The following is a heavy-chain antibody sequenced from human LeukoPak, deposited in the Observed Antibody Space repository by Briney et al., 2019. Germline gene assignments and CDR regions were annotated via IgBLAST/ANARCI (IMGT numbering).Heavy chain of an antibody. Sequence: SETLSLTCAVYGGSFSGYYWSWIRQPPGKGLEWIGEINHSGGTNYNPSLKSRVTISVDTSKTQFSLKVTSVTAADTAVYYCARAPRDRGYCGATSCFEYMDVWGRGTTVTISS. D-gene: IGHD2-2*01. J-gene: IGHJ6*03. CDR1: GGSFSGYY. CDR2: INHSGGT. CDR3: ARAPRDRGYCGATSCFEYMDV. V-gene: IGHV4-34*01.